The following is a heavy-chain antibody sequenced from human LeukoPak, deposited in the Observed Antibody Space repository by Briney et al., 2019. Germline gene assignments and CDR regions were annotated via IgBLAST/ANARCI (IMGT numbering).Heavy chain of an antibody. CDR3: ARRKEDYYDSSGYYLP. J-gene: IGHJ5*02. CDR1: GGSISSSSYY. V-gene: IGHV4-39*01. Sequence: PSETLSLTCTVSGGSISSSSYYWGWIRQPPGKGLEWIGSIYYSGSTYYNPSLKSRVTISVDTSKNQFSLKLSSVTAADTAVYYCARRKEDYYDSSGYYLPWGQGTLVTVSS. CDR2: IYYSGST. D-gene: IGHD3-22*01.